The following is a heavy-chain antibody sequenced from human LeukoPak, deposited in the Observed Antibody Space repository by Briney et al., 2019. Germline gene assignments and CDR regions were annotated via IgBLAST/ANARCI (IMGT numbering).Heavy chain of an antibody. J-gene: IGHJ4*02. V-gene: IGHV4-59*08. D-gene: IGHD1-26*01. CDR1: GSFIISYY. CDR2: IYYIGST. CDR3: ARHGRSYSYDY. Sequence: SETLSLTCTASGSFIISYYTSWIRQAPGKGLEWIGNIYYIGSTNYNPSLKSRVTISADPSKNQLSLKLSSVTAADTAVYYCARHGRSYSYDYCSQGTLVTVSS.